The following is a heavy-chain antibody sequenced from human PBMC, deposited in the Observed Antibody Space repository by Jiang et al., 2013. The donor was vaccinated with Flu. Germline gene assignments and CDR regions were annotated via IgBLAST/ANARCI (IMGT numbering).Heavy chain of an antibody. CDR3: ATLRGSSYDTYLMDS. J-gene: IGHJ4*02. CDR1: GFSFSYYP. V-gene: IGHV3-30*02. Sequence: QLLESGGGVVQPGGSLRLSCAASGFSFSYYPMYWVRQAPGKGLEWMASIRFDGTNEHYGDSVKGRFSISRDNSKNTLFLQMSRLRLDDTAVYYCATLRGSSYDTYLMDSWGQGTLVTVSP. D-gene: IGHD1-1*01. CDR2: IRFDGTNE.